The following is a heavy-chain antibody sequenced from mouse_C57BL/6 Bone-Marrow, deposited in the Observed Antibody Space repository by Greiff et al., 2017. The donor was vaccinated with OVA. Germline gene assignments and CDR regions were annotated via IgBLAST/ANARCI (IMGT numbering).Heavy chain of an antibody. CDR1: GYTFTSYW. CDR2: IDPSDSET. D-gene: IGHD1-1*01. CDR3: ARAVITTVVAPYRYFDV. Sequence: QVQLQQPGAELVRPGSSVKLSCKASGYTFTSYWMHWVKQRPIQGLEWIGNIDPSDSETHYNQKFKDKATLTVDKSSSTAYMQLSSLTSEDSAVYYCARAVITTVVAPYRYFDVWGTGTTVTVSS. V-gene: IGHV1-52*01. J-gene: IGHJ1*03.